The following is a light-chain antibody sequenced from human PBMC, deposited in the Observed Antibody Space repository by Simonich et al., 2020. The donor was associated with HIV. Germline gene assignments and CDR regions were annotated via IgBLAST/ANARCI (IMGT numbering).Light chain of an antibody. V-gene: IGKV1-12*01. CDR2: SAS. Sequence: DIQMTQSPSSVSASVGNRVTITCRESQGISSWLAWYQQTPGKAPKLLIYSASSLQSGVPSRFSGSGSVTKFTLTITSLQPEEFATYYCQQAIGFPRTFGQGTKVEVK. CDR1: QGISSW. CDR3: QQAIGFPRT. J-gene: IGKJ1*01.